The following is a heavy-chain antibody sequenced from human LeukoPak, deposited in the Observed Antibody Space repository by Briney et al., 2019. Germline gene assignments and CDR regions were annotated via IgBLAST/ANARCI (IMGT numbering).Heavy chain of an antibody. CDR3: ARDLDSGSYYARGGFDY. Sequence: GGSLRLSCAASGFTFSSYGMHWVRQAPGKGLEWVAFIRYDGSNKYYADSVKGRFTISRDNSKNTLYLQMNSLRAEDTAVYYCARDLDSGSYYARGGFDYWGQGTLVTVSS. CDR2: IRYDGSNK. CDR1: GFTFSSYG. D-gene: IGHD1-26*01. J-gene: IGHJ4*02. V-gene: IGHV3-30*02.